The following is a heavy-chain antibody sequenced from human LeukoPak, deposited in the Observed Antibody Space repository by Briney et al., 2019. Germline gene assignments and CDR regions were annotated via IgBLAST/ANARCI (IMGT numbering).Heavy chain of an antibody. V-gene: IGHV3-53*01. CDR2: IYNAGTT. Sequence: GGSLRLSCAASGFTFSDNYMSWVRQAPGKGLEWVSVIYNAGTTYYADSVKGRFTISRDNSKNTLYLQMNSLRAEDTAVYYCARDRLKSIDYWGQGTLVTVSS. CDR1: GFTFSDNY. CDR3: ARDRLKSIDY. J-gene: IGHJ4*02.